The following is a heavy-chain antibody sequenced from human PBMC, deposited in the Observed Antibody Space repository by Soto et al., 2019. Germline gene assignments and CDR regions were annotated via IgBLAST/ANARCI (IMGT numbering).Heavy chain of an antibody. CDR3: AKDLTWNQADY. V-gene: IGHV3-74*01. D-gene: IGHD1-1*01. J-gene: IGHJ4*02. CDR1: GFIFSNYW. CDR2: ISSDGSIT. Sequence: GGSLRLSCEASGFIFSNYWMHWVRQTPGTGLVWVSRISSDGSITNYTDSVKGRFTISRDNAKNKLYLQMNSLRAEDTAVYYCAKDLTWNQADYWGQGALVTVSS.